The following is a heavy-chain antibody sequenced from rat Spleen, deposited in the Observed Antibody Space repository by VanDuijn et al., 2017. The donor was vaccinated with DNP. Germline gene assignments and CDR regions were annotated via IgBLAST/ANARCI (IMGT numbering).Heavy chain of an antibody. Sequence: EVQLVESGGGLVQPGRSLKLSCAASGFTFSNHGMAWVRQAPTKGLEWVASISSGGDITYYRDSVEGRFKISRDNAKSTLYLQMNSLRSEDMATYYCVRWNSGHFDYWGQGVMVTVSS. CDR3: VRWNSGHFDY. CDR1: GFTFSNHG. V-gene: IGHV5S13*01. J-gene: IGHJ2*01. CDR2: ISSGGDIT. D-gene: IGHD4-3*01.